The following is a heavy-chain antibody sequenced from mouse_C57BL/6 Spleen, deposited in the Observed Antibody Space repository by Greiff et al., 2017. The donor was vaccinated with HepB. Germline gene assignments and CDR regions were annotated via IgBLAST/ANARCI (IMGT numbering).Heavy chain of an antibody. CDR1: GYAFSSYW. CDR3: ARREYGNSFAY. Sequence: QVQLQQSGAEPVKPGASVKISCKASGYAFSSYWMNWVKQRPGKGLEWIGQIYPGDGDTNYNGKFKGKATLTADKSSSTAYMQLSSLTSEDSAVYFCARREYGNSFAYWGQGTLVTVSA. V-gene: IGHV1-80*01. J-gene: IGHJ3*01. D-gene: IGHD2-10*02. CDR2: IYPGDGDT.